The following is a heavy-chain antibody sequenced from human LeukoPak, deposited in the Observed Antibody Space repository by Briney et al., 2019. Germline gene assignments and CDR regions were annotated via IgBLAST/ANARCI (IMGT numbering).Heavy chain of an antibody. Sequence: GASVKVSCKASGYTFTSYAIHWVRQAPGQRLEWMGWISAGNGNTKYSQNFQGRVTFISNTSATTAFMELSSLRSEDAAVYYCASEAAAGTVNYYYGMDVWGQGTTVTVSS. CDR2: ISAGNGNT. J-gene: IGHJ6*02. V-gene: IGHV1-3*01. CDR3: ASEAAAGTVNYYYGMDV. CDR1: GYTFTSYA. D-gene: IGHD6-13*01.